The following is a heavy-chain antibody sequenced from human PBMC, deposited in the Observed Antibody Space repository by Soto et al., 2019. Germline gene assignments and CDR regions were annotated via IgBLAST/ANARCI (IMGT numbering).Heavy chain of an antibody. J-gene: IGHJ6*02. Sequence: GRSLRLSCAASGFTFSDYYMSWIRQAPGKGLEWVSYISSSGSTIYYADSVKGRFTISRDNAKNSLYLQMNSLRAEDTAVYYCARALELGSFYYYGMDVWGQGTTVTVSS. D-gene: IGHD7-27*01. V-gene: IGHV3-11*01. CDR1: GFTFSDYY. CDR2: ISSSGSTI. CDR3: ARALELGSFYYYGMDV.